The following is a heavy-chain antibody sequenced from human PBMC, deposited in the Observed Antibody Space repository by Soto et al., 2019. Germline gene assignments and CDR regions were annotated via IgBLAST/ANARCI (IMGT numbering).Heavy chain of an antibody. V-gene: IGHV1-46*01. CDR1: GYTFTSYD. J-gene: IGHJ4*02. CDR2: INPSGGST. D-gene: IGHD3-9*01. Sequence: ASVKVSCKASGYTFTSYDMHWVLQAPGQGLEWMGIINPSGGSTSYAQKFQGRVTMTRDTSTSTVYMELSSLRSEDTAVYYCARDRYDILTGYYTWLYWGQGTLVTVSS. CDR3: ARDRYDILTGYYTWLY.